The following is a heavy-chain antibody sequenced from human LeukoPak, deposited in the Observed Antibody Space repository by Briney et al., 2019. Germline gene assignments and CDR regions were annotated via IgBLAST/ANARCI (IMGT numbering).Heavy chain of an antibody. J-gene: IGHJ3*02. CDR3: TTDRPPPFCSSTSCYPEDAFDI. CDR2: IRNKPVSYTT. D-gene: IGHD2-2*01. Sequence: PGGSLRLSCAASGFSFTGYYMDWVRQVPGKGLEWVGLIRNKPVSYTTEYAPSVKGRFTISRDDSKNSVYLQMNSLKTEDTAVYYCTTDRPPPFCSSTSCYPEDAFDIWGQGTMVTVSS. V-gene: IGHV3-72*01. CDR1: GFSFTGYY.